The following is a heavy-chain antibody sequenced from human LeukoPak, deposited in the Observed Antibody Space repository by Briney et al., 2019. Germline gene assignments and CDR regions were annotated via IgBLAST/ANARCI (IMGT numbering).Heavy chain of an antibody. Sequence: GGSLRLSCAVSGFTFSSYAMSWVGPAPGKGREWVAAISGSGGSTYYADSVKGRFTISRDNSKNTLYLQMNSLRAEDTAVYYCAKLAGTSDNWGQGTLVTVSS. V-gene: IGHV3-23*01. CDR3: AKLAGTSDN. CDR1: GFTFSSYA. D-gene: IGHD1-1*01. J-gene: IGHJ4*02. CDR2: ISGSGGST.